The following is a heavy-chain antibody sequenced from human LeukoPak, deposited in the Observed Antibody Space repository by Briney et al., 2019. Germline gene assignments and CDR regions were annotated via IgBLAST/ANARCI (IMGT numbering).Heavy chain of an antibody. J-gene: IGHJ4*02. V-gene: IGHV3-48*02. D-gene: IGHD3-10*01. CDR3: AREYTGYGSGSYFNFGY. CDR1: GFTFSTYS. Sequence: GGSQRLSCAASGFTFSTYSMNWVRQAPGKGLEWVSYISRSSSTIYYADSVKGRFTISRDNAKKSLYLQMNSLRDEDTAVYYCAREYTGYGSGSYFNFGYWAQGT. CDR2: ISRSSSTI.